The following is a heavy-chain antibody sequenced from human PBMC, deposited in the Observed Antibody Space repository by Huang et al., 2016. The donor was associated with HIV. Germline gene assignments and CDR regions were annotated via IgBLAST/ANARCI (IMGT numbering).Heavy chain of an antibody. CDR3: ASSSVRTYWPWDFDS. V-gene: IGHV4-4*07. D-gene: IGHD2-8*02. CDR2: IYTNGST. CDR1: Y. J-gene: IGHJ4*02. Sequence: YWSWIRQSAGKGLEWIGHIYTNGSTNYSPSLKSRVTMSVDTTKNQFSLILTSVTAADTAIYYCASSSVRTYWPWDFDSWGQGTLVIVSS.